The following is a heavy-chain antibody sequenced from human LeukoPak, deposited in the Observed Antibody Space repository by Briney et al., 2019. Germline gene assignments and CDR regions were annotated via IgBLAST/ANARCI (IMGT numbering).Heavy chain of an antibody. CDR3: ARGDGSGSYYSY. Sequence: ASVKVSCKASGGTFSSYAISWVRQAPGQGLEWMGRIIPILGIANYAQKFQGRVTITADKSTSTAYMELSSLRSEDTAVYYCARGDGSGSYYSYWGQGTLVTVSS. J-gene: IGHJ4*02. CDR2: IIPILGIA. CDR1: GGTFSSYA. V-gene: IGHV1-69*04. D-gene: IGHD3-10*01.